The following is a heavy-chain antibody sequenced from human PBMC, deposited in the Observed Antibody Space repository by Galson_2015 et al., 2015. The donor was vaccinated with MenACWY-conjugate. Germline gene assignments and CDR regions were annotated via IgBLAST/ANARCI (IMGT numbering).Heavy chain of an antibody. CDR1: GDSVSSNSAA. CDR3: ARESGRVFQY. CDR2: TYYRSEWYS. J-gene: IGHJ4*02. V-gene: IGHV6-1*01. Sequence: CAISGDSVSSNSAAWNWIRQSPSRGLEWLGRTYYRSEWYSDYAVSVKSRIAINVDTSKSQFSLHLNSVTPEDTAVYYCARESGRVFQYWGQGTLVAVSS.